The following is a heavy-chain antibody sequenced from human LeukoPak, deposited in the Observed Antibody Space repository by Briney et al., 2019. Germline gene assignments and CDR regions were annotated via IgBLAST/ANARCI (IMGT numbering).Heavy chain of an antibody. CDR3: ESGHENRRTSYFDY. J-gene: IGHJ4*02. Sequence: PSETLSLTCTVSGGSISSSSYYWGWIRQPPGKGLEWIGSIYYSGSTYYNPSLKSRVTISVDTSKNQFSLKLSSVTAADTAVYYCESGHENRRTSYFDYWGQGTLVTVSS. CDR1: GGSISSSSYY. CDR2: IYYSGST. D-gene: IGHD2-2*01. V-gene: IGHV4-39*01.